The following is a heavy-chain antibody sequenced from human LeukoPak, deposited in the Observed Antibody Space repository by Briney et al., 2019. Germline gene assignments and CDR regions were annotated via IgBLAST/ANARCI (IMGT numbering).Heavy chain of an antibody. CDR1: GYTLTELF. D-gene: IGHD5-18*01. CDR3: AHRDTFDY. CDR2: FDPEDGET. Sequence: ASVKVSCKVSGYTLTELFMHGVREAAGKGLEWMGGFDPEDGETIYAQKLHRRVTTTEDTSTDTHYMELSSLRSEDTAVYFCAHRDTFDYWGQGTLVTVSS. V-gene: IGHV1-24*01. J-gene: IGHJ4*02.